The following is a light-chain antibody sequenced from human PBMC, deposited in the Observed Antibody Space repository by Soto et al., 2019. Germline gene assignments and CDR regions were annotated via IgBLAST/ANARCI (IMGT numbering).Light chain of an antibody. CDR1: QNISSW. Sequence: DIQMTQSPSSVSASVGDRVTITCRASQNISSWLAWYQQKPGKAPNLLIYAASRLPDGVPFRFSGSGSGTHFTLSINSLQPEDFATYFCQQADSFPITFGQRTRLEI. J-gene: IGKJ5*01. CDR3: QQADSFPIT. CDR2: AAS. V-gene: IGKV1-12*01.